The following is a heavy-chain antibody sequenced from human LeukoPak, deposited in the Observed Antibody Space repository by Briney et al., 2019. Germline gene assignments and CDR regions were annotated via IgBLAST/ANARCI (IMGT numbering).Heavy chain of an antibody. Sequence: SETLSLTCTVSGDSMRSFYWNWIRQPAGKGLEWIGRISGSGTTNYNPSLKSRLTMSVDRSKNQFSLRLSSLTAADTAVYYCARDVFFRAHNWFDPWGQGTLVTVSS. CDR1: GDSMRSFY. V-gene: IGHV4-4*07. D-gene: IGHD2/OR15-2a*01. CDR2: ISGSGTT. J-gene: IGHJ5*02. CDR3: ARDVFFRAHNWFDP.